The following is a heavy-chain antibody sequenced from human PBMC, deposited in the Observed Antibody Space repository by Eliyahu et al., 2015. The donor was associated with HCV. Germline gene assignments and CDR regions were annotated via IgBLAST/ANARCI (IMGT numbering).Heavy chain of an antibody. CDR2: VYTSGTT. Sequence: QVQLQESGPGLVKPSETLSLICTVSGGSISDYYWTWVRQPAGKGLEWIGRVYTSGTTNYNPSLKSRLTISADTSKXQFSLILTSVTAADTAMYYCARAPRYCTGRICYGYWYLDLWGRGTLVTVSS. J-gene: IGHJ2*01. CDR3: ARAPRYCTGRICYGYWYLDL. CDR1: GGSISDYY. D-gene: IGHD2-8*02. V-gene: IGHV4-4*07.